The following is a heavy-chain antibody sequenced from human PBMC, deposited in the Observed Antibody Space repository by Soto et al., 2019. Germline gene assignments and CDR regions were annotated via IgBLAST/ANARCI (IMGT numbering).Heavy chain of an antibody. J-gene: IGHJ4*02. V-gene: IGHV1-18*01. Sequence: QVQLVQSGAEVKKPGASVKVSCKASGYTFASYAISWMRQAPGQGLEWMGWISAYNGNTNYAQKLQGRVTMTTDTSTSTAFMELRSLSSVDTAVYCCARDPPPPDYWCQGTLVTVSS. CDR1: GYTFASYA. CDR3: ARDPPPPDY. CDR2: ISAYNGNT.